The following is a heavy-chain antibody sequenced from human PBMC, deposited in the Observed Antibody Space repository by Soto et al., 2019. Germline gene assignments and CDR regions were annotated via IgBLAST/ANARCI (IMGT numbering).Heavy chain of an antibody. V-gene: IGHV1-18*04. CDR1: GYTFTSYG. D-gene: IGHD6-13*01. Sequence: ASVKVSCKASGYTFTSYGISWVRQAPGQGLEWMGWISAYNGNTNYAQKLRGRVTMTTDTSTSTAYMELRSLRSDDTAVYYCARGYGIAAAGNPHYYYYGMDVWGQGTTVTVSS. CDR2: ISAYNGNT. J-gene: IGHJ6*02. CDR3: ARGYGIAAAGNPHYYYYGMDV.